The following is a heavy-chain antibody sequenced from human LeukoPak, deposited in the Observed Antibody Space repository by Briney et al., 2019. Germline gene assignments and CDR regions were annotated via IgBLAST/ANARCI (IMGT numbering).Heavy chain of an antibody. V-gene: IGHV3-23*01. J-gene: IGHJ4*02. CDR3: AKTYYYDTSGSHYLDN. D-gene: IGHD3-22*01. Sequence: QPGGSLRLSCAASGFTFSIYWMSWVRQAPGKGLEWVSVISGSGDSRSYADSVNGRFTISRDNSQKTLYLQMNSLRAEDTAIYYCAKTYYYDTSGSHYLDNWGQGTLVTVSS. CDR1: GFTFSIYW. CDR2: ISGSGDSR.